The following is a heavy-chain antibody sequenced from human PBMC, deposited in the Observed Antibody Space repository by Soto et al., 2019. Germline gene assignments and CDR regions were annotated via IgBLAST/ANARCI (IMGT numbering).Heavy chain of an antibody. V-gene: IGHV6-1*01. J-gene: IGHJ6*02. Sequence: PSPTLSLTCAISGDSVSSNNGAWTWIRQSPSRGLEWLGRTYYRSKWYSDYALSMKSRISINPDTSKNQFSLQLNSVTPEDTAVYYCPCQSIAAARYTIDVWGPGTSVTVYS. CDR1: GDSVSSNNGA. CDR3: PCQSIAAARYTIDV. D-gene: IGHD6-6*01. CDR2: TYYRSKWYS.